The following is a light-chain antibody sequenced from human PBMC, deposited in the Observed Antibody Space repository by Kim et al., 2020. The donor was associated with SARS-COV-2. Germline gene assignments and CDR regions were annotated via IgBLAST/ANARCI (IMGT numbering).Light chain of an antibody. J-gene: IGLJ1*01. CDR2: DVS. CDR1: SSDVGGYNF. Sequence: QSALTQPPSASGSPGQSVTISCTGTSSDVGGYNFFSWYQQHPGKAPKLMIYDVSNRPSGVPDRFSGSKSGNTASLTVSGLQAEAEADYYCSSYAAISNFVFGTGTKVTVL. V-gene: IGLV2-8*01. CDR3: SSYAAISNFV.